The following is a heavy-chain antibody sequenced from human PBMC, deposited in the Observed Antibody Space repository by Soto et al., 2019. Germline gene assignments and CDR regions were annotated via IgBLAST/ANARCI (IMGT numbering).Heavy chain of an antibody. CDR3: ARGWDYGDYFFDY. J-gene: IGHJ4*02. CDR2: IYYSGST. D-gene: IGHD4-17*01. CDR1: GGSISSSSYY. V-gene: IGHV4-31*03. Sequence: KASETLSLTCTVSGGSISSSSYYWGWIRQHPGKGLEWIGYIYYSGSTYYNPSLKSRVTISVDTSKNQFSLKLSSVTAADTAVYYCARGWDYGDYFFDYWGQGTLVTVSS.